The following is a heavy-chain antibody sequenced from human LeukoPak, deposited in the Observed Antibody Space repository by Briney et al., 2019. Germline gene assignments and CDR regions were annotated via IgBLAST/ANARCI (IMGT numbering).Heavy chain of an antibody. J-gene: IGHJ6*03. CDR1: GGSFSGYY. Sequence: SETLSLTCAVYGGSFSGYYWSWIRQPPGKGLEWIGEINHSGSTNYNPSLKSRVTISVDTSKNQFSLKLSSVTAADTAVYYCARGRYYYYMDVSGKGTTVTVSS. V-gene: IGHV4-34*01. CDR3: ARGRYYYYMDV. CDR2: INHSGST.